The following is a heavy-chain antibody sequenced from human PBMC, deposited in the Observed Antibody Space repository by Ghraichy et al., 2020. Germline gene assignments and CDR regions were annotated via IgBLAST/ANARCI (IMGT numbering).Heavy chain of an antibody. Sequence: SQTLSLTCTVSGGSISSYYWSWIRQPPGKGLEWIGYIYYSGSTNYNPSLKSRVTISVDTSKNQFSLKLSSVTAADTAVYYCARVGEYCSSTSCYWSYYYYGMDVWGQGTTVTVSS. CDR1: GGSISSYY. J-gene: IGHJ6*02. CDR2: IYYSGST. CDR3: ARVGEYCSSTSCYWSYYYYGMDV. V-gene: IGHV4-59*01. D-gene: IGHD2-2*01.